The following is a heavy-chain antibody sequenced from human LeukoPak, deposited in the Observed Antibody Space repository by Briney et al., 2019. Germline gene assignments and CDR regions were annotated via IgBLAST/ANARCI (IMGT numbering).Heavy chain of an antibody. V-gene: IGHV1-69*06. CDR1: GYTFTSYG. CDR2: IIPIFGTA. D-gene: IGHD2-15*01. J-gene: IGHJ4*02. CDR3: ARSEAVAATPFDY. Sequence: SVKVSCKASGYTFTSYGISWVRQAPGQGLEWMGGIIPIFGTANYAQKFQGRVTITADKSTSTAYMELSSLRSEDTAVYYCARSEAVAATPFDYWGQGTLVTVSS.